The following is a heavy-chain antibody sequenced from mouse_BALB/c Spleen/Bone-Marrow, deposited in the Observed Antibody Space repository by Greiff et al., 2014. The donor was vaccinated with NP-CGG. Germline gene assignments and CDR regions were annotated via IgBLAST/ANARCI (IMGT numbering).Heavy chain of an antibody. CDR3: ARQEFAIYWYFDV. V-gene: IGHV14-3*02. Sequence: VQLQQSGAELVKPGASVKLSCSASGFNIKDTYMHWVKQRPEQGLEWIGRIDPANGNTKYDPKFQDKATITADTSSNTVDLQLSSLTFEDTAVYYCARQEFAIYWYFDVWGAGTTVTDSS. D-gene: IGHD1-3*01. CDR2: IDPANGNT. J-gene: IGHJ1*01. CDR1: GFNIKDTY.